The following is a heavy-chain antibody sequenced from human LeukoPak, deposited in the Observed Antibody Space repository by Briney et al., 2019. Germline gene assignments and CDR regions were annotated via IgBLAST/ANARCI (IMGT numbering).Heavy chain of an antibody. CDR2: INPGGSST. V-gene: IGHV3-74*01. CDR3: ARSNQADDY. Sequence: GGSLGLSCAASGFTFSNYWMHWVRQVPGKGLVWVSRINPGGSSTTYADPVKGRFTISRDNAKNTLYLQMNSLRAEDTAVYYCARSNQADDYWGQGTLVTVSS. CDR1: GFTFSNYW. J-gene: IGHJ4*02. D-gene: IGHD4-11*01.